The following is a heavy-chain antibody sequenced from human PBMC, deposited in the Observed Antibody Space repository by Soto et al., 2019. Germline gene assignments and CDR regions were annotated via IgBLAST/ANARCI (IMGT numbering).Heavy chain of an antibody. CDR3: ASTIVATMNDFDY. V-gene: IGHV4-38-2*01. D-gene: IGHD5-12*01. Sequence: ASETLSLTCAVSGYSISSGYYWGWIRQPPGKGLEWIGSIYHSGSTYYNPSLKGRVTISVDTSKNQFSLKLSSVTAADTAVYYCASTIVATMNDFDYWGQGTLVTVSP. CDR2: IYHSGST. J-gene: IGHJ4*02. CDR1: GYSISSGYY.